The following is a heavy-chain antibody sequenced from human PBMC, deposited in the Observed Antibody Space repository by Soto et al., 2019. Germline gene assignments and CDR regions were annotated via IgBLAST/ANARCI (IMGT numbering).Heavy chain of an antibody. J-gene: IGHJ5*02. D-gene: IGHD1-20*01. Sequence: QVQLQQWGAGLLKPSETLSLICAVSGESLSDHYWSWIRQSPGTGLEWIGDINQYGTTNYNPSLKSRVTISADTYKNQFFLRLTSVTAADTAVYYCARGAHISGVTRCFDPWGQGPLVTVSS. CDR3: ARGAHISGVTRCFDP. CDR1: GESLSDHY. CDR2: INQYGTT. V-gene: IGHV4-34*01.